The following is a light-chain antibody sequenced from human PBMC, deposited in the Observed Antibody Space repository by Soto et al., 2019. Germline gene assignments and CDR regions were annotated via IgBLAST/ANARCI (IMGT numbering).Light chain of an antibody. CDR3: QQYDNWPPFT. J-gene: IGKJ3*01. Sequence: EIVMTQSPATLSVSPGERATLSCRASQSVNSHLAWYQQKPGQAPRLLIYGAYYRATGIPARFSGSGSGTDFTLTISSLQSEDFAVYSCQQYDNWPPFTFGPGTTVDIK. CDR1: QSVNSH. V-gene: IGKV3-15*01. CDR2: GAY.